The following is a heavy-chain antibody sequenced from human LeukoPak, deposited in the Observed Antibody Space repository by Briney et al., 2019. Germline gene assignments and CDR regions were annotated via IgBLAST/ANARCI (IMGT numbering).Heavy chain of an antibody. D-gene: IGHD4/OR15-4a*01. Sequence: PSGTPSLTFTVPGDSICSRNNYWGSIRQPPGKGLEWIGRDSKIGNTSYNPSRKSRLTVSINTSKNQFSLKLDSVTAADTAIYFCARHRYLSGELVLFDSWGEGTLVTVS. CDR1: GDSICSRNNY. V-gene: IGHV4-39*01. CDR2: DSKIGNT. CDR3: ARHRYLSGELVLFDS. J-gene: IGHJ4*02.